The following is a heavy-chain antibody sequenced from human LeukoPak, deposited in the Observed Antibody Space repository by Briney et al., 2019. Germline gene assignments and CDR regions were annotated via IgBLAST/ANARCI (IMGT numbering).Heavy chain of an antibody. Sequence: PSETLSLTCTVSGGSISSSNYYWGWIRQPPGKGLEWIGSISYSGSTYYNPSLKSRVTIFVDTSRNQFSLKLSSVTAADTAVYYCASKQWVYYYMDVWGKGTTVTVSS. J-gene: IGHJ6*03. V-gene: IGHV4-39*01. CDR1: GGSISSSNYY. D-gene: IGHD1-26*01. CDR3: ASKQWVYYYMDV. CDR2: ISYSGST.